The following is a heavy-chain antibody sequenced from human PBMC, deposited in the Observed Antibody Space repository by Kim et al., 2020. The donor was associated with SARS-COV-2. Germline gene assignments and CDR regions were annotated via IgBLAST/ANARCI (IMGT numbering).Heavy chain of an antibody. J-gene: IGHJ4*02. V-gene: IGHV3-21*01. CDR1: GFTFSSYS. Sequence: GGSLRLSCAASGFTFSSYSMNWVRQAPGKGLEWVSSISSSSSYIYYAYSVKGRFTISRDNAKNSLYLQMNSLRAEDTAVYYCARDREDYWGQGTLVTVSS. D-gene: IGHD3-10*01. CDR3: ARDREDY. CDR2: ISSSSSYI.